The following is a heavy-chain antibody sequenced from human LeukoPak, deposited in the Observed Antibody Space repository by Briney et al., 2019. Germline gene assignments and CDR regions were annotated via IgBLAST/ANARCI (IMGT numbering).Heavy chain of an antibody. CDR1: GFSFSSYA. D-gene: IGHD3-22*01. V-gene: IGHV3-23*01. CDR2: ISGSGGST. J-gene: IGHJ4*02. CDR3: AKDRNYYYDSSGYYSYYFDY. Sequence: PGGSLRLSCAASGFSFSSYAMSWVRQAPGKGLEWVSAISGSGGSTYYADSVKGRFTISRDNSKNTLYLQMNSLRAEDTAVYYCAKDRNYYYDSSGYYSYYFDYWGQGTLVTVSS.